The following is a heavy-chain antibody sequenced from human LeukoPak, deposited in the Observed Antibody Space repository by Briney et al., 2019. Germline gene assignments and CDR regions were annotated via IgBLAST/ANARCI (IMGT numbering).Heavy chain of an antibody. Sequence: PGRSLRLSCTASGFTFGDYAMSWVRQAPGKGLERVGFIRSKAYGGTTEYAASVKGRFTISRDDSKSIAYLQMNSLKTEDTAVYYCTRVSGYCTNGVCFLSYYYMDVWGKGTTVTVSS. CDR1: GFTFGDYA. J-gene: IGHJ6*03. CDR3: TRVSGYCTNGVCFLSYYYMDV. V-gene: IGHV3-49*04. CDR2: IRSKAYGGTT. D-gene: IGHD2-8*01.